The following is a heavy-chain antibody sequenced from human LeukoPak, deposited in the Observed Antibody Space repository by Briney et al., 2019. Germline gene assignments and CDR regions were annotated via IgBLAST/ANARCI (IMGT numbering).Heavy chain of an antibody. CDR1: EFTFSNYW. V-gene: IGHV3-7*01. CDR3: ARDRWELLSNSYHYCGLDV. J-gene: IGHJ6*02. CDR2: IKQDGSEK. D-gene: IGHD2-15*01. Sequence: GGSLRLSCAASEFTFSNYWMSWVRQAPGKGLEWVANIKQDGSEKCYVDSVKGRFTTSRDNAKNSLYLQMNSLRAEDTAVYYCARDRWELLSNSYHYCGLDVWGQGTTVTVSS.